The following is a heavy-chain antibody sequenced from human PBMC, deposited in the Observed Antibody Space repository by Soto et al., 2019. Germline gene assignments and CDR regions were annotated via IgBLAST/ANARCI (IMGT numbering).Heavy chain of an antibody. V-gene: IGHV4-4*02. CDR1: GGSISSSNW. Sequence: SETLSLTCAVSGGSISSSNWWSWVRQPPGKGLEWIGEIYHSGSTNYNPSLKSRVTISVDKSKNQFSLKLSSVTAADTAVYYCARAARRRRYYDFWSGYSYGMDVWGQGTTVT. CDR3: ARAARRRRYYDFWSGYSYGMDV. D-gene: IGHD3-3*01. J-gene: IGHJ6*02. CDR2: IYHSGST.